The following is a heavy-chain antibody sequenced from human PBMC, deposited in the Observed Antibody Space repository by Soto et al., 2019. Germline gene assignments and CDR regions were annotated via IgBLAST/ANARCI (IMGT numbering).Heavy chain of an antibody. Sequence: GGSLRLSCAASGFTFSSYTMNWVRQAPGKGLEWVSSISSSTNYIYYADSLKGRFTISRDNAKNSLYLQMTSLRAEDTAVYYCASGGMIRGAGFDYWGQGTLVTVSS. CDR1: GFTFSSYT. J-gene: IGHJ4*02. D-gene: IGHD3-10*01. V-gene: IGHV3-21*01. CDR3: ASGGMIRGAGFDY. CDR2: ISSSTNYI.